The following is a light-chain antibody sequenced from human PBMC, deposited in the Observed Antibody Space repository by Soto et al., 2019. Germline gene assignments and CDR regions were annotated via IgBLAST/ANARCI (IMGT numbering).Light chain of an antibody. CDR2: LNSDGSH. V-gene: IGLV4-69*01. CDR1: SGHSTYA. J-gene: IGLJ3*02. Sequence: QLVVTQSPSASASLGASVKLTCTLSSGHSTYAIAWHQQQPEKGPRYLMKLNSDGSHRKGDGIPDRFSGSSSGAERYLTISSIQSEDEADYYCQTWGTGIRVFGGGTKLTVL. CDR3: QTWGTGIRV.